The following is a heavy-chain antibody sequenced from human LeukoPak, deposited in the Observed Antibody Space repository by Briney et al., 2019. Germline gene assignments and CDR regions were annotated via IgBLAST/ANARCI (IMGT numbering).Heavy chain of an antibody. CDR2: IYYSGST. Sequence: SETLSLTCTVSGGSISSYYWSWIRQPPGKGLEWIGYIYYSGSTNYNPSLKSRVTISVDTSKNQFSLKLSSVTAADTAVYYCAREGATEYCSSTSCYGDWCFDLWGRGTLVTVSS. V-gene: IGHV4-59*01. CDR1: GGSISSYY. CDR3: AREGATEYCSSTSCYGDWCFDL. D-gene: IGHD2-2*01. J-gene: IGHJ2*01.